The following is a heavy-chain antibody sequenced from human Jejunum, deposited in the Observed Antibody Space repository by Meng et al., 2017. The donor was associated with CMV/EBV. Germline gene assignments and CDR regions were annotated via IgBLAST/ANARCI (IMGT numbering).Heavy chain of an antibody. J-gene: IGHJ4*02. CDR3: ARDTSAWSGNYYFDY. Sequence: GASITSYDWSWIRQTPGKGLEWIGFIYYSGSTNCSPSLKSRVTISLDTSKSQFSLRLSSVTAADTAVYYCARDTSAWSGNYYFDYWGQGTLVTVSS. V-gene: IGHV4-59*01. D-gene: IGHD6-19*01. CDR2: IYYSGST. CDR1: GASITSYD.